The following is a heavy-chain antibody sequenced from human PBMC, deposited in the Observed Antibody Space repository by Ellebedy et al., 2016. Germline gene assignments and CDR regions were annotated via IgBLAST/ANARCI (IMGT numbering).Heavy chain of an antibody. CDR2: INTNTGKP. V-gene: IGHV7-4-1*02. D-gene: IGHD2-8*01. J-gene: IGHJ4*02. CDR3: AHMTPNHSL. Sequence: ASVKVSCKASGYTFTTYGINWVRQAPGQGLEWMGWINTNTGKPSYAQGFTGRFVFSLDSPVNTAYLRISSLKDEDTAVYYCAHMTPNHSLWGQGTLVTVSS. CDR1: GYTFTTYG.